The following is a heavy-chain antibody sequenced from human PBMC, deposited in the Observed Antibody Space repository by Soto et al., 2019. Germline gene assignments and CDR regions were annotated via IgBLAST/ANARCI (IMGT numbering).Heavy chain of an antibody. Sequence: EVQLVESGGGLVRPWESLRLSCAASGFTFSSYTITWVRQAPGKGLEWVSSISFSSTNIHYADSVKGRFTISRDNPKNSLYLQMNSLRVDDTAVYYCARGAGDLPYWGQGTLVTVSS. CDR1: GFTFSSYT. CDR3: ARGAGDLPY. CDR2: ISFSSTNI. V-gene: IGHV3-21*01. D-gene: IGHD7-27*01. J-gene: IGHJ4*02.